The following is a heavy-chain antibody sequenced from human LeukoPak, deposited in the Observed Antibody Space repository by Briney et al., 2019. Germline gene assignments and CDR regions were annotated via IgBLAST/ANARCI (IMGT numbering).Heavy chain of an antibody. D-gene: IGHD2-2*01. CDR1: GFTFSSYA. V-gene: IGHV3-30-3*01. Sequence: PGGSLRLSCAASGFTFSSYAMHWVRQAPGKGLEWVAVISYDGSNKYYADSVKGRFTISRDNSKNTLYLQMNSMRAEDTAVYYCAREKSYCSSTSCYEGHYYYYCMDVWGQGTTVTVSS. CDR2: ISYDGSNK. CDR3: AREKSYCSSTSCYEGHYYYYCMDV. J-gene: IGHJ6*02.